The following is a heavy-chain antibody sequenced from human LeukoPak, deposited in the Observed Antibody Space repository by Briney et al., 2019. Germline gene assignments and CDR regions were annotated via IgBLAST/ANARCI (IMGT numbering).Heavy chain of an antibody. CDR3: AKDSGDYYGPGESWGFDP. Sequence: GGSLRLSCAASGFTFSSYGMHWVRQAPGKGLEWVAFIRYDGSNKYYADSVKGRFTISRDNSKNTLYLQMNSLRAEDTAVYYCAKDSGDYYGPGESWGFDPWGQGTLVTVSS. D-gene: IGHD3-10*01. CDR1: GFTFSSYG. J-gene: IGHJ5*02. V-gene: IGHV3-30*02. CDR2: IRYDGSNK.